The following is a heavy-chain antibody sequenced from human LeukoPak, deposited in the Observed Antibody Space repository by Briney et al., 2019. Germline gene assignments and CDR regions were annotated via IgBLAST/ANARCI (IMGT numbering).Heavy chain of an antibody. CDR2: INHSANT. D-gene: IGHD2-21*02. CDR3: ARLVVTSILDWFDP. J-gene: IGHJ5*02. Sequence: SETLSLTCAVYGSSFTGYYWTWIRQPPGKGLEWIGEINHSANTNYNASLKSRVSISVDTSKNQFSLKLSSVTAADTAVYYCARLVVTSILDWFDPWGRGTLVTVSS. V-gene: IGHV4-34*01. CDR1: GSSFTGYY.